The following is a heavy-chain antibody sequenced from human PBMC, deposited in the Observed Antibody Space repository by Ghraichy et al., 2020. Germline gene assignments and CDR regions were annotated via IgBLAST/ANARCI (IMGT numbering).Heavy chain of an antibody. V-gene: IGHV3-23*01. CDR2: ISGSGGST. Sequence: LSLTCAASGFTFSSYAMSWVRQAPGKGLEWVSAISGSGGSTYYADSVKGRFTISRDNSKNTLYLQMNSLRAEDTAVYYCARGVVPAAIWGWFDPWGQGTLVTVSS. CDR3: ARGVVPAAIWGWFDP. J-gene: IGHJ5*02. D-gene: IGHD2-2*02. CDR1: GFTFSSYA.